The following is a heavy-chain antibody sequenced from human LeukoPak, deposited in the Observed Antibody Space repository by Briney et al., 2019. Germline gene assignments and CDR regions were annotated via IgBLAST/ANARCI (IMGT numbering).Heavy chain of an antibody. Sequence: SLRLSCAASGFTFSSYGMHWVRQAPGKGLEWVAVIWYDGSNKYYADSVKGRFTTSRDNSKNTLYLQMNSLRAEDTAVYYCARATGRLSIDYWGQGTLVTVSS. J-gene: IGHJ4*02. D-gene: IGHD2/OR15-2a*01. CDR2: IWYDGSNK. CDR3: ARATGRLSIDY. CDR1: GFTFSSYG. V-gene: IGHV3-33*01.